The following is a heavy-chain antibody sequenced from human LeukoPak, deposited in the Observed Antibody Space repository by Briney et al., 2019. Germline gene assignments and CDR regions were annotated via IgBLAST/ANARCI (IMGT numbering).Heavy chain of an antibody. V-gene: IGHV4-59*01. CDR3: ARVYYSSSYDYWYFDL. D-gene: IGHD6-13*01. CDR1: GGSIRSYY. CDR2: IYYSGST. Sequence: ETSETLSLTCTVSGGSIRSYYWSWIRQPPGKGLEWIGYIYYSGSTNYNPSLKSRVTISVDTSKNQFSLKLSSVTAADTAVYYCARVYYSSSYDYWYFDLRGRGTLVTVSS. J-gene: IGHJ2*01.